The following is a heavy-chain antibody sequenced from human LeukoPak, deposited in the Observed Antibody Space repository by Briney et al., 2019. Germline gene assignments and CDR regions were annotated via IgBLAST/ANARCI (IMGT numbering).Heavy chain of an antibody. V-gene: IGHV4-59*01. CDR2: IYYSGST. J-gene: IGHJ4*02. Sequence: SETLSLTCTVSGGSISSYYWSWIRQPPGKGLEWIGYIYYSGSTNYNPSLKSRVTISVDTSKNQFSLKLSSVTAADTAAYYCAREPTDGSCYFDYWGQGALVTVSS. CDR3: AREPTDGSCYFDY. D-gene: IGHD3-10*01. CDR1: GGSISSYY.